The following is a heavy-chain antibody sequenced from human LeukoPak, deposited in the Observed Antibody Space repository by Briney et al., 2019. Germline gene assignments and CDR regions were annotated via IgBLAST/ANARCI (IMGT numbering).Heavy chain of an antibody. D-gene: IGHD3-10*01. CDR1: GGTFSSYA. Sequence: SVKVSCKASGGTFSSYAISWVRQAPGQGLEWMGGIIPIFGTANYAQKFQGRVTITADESTSTAYMELSSLRSEDTAVYYCARDRGRVWFGELSHRHDAFDIWGQGTMVTVSS. V-gene: IGHV1-69*13. J-gene: IGHJ3*02. CDR2: IIPIFGTA. CDR3: ARDRGRVWFGELSHRHDAFDI.